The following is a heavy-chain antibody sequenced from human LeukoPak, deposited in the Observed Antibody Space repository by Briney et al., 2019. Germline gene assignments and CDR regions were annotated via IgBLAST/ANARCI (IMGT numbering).Heavy chain of an antibody. J-gene: IGHJ6*03. V-gene: IGHV3-7*01. CDR2: INEDGTEK. D-gene: IGHD5-24*01. CDR3: ARGETMDV. Sequence: PGGSLRLFCVALDFSFETYWMSWVRQAPGKGPQWVANINEDGTEKHYVGSVRGRFTISRDNAESSLHLQMNSLRPDDLGVYYCARGETMDVWGKGTMVTVSS. CDR1: DFSFETYW.